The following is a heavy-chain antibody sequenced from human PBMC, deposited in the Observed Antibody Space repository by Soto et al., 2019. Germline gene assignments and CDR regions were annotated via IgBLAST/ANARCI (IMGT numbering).Heavy chain of an antibody. D-gene: IGHD4-17*01. CDR2: IRGSGGST. J-gene: IGHJ3*02. CDR1: GFTFSSYA. CDR3: ARDLSGDYGALDT. V-gene: IGHV3-23*01. Sequence: GGSLRLSCAASGFTFSSYAMSWVRQAPGKGLEWVSVIRGSGGSTDYADSVKGRFTISRDNSKNTLYLQMNSLRAEDTAVYYCARDLSGDYGALDTWGQGTMVTVSS.